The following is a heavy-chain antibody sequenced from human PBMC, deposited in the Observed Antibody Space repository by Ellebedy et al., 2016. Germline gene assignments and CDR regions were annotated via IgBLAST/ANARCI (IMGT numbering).Heavy chain of an antibody. CDR3: ARDINGDSAFDY. Sequence: SETLSLXXTFSGGSISSGAYYWSWVRQHPGKGVEWIGYTHLSGGTYYNPSLKSPLAISVDTSKYQLSLKLSSVTAADTAVYYCARDINGDSAFDYWGQGTLVTVSS. CDR1: GGSISSGAYY. CDR2: THLSGGT. J-gene: IGHJ4*02. V-gene: IGHV4-31*01. D-gene: IGHD4-17*01.